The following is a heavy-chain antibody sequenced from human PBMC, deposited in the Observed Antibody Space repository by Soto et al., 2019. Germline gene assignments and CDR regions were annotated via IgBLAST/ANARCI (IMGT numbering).Heavy chain of an antibody. CDR2: TKQDGSEK. V-gene: IGHV3-7*05. CDR1: GFTLSSYW. CDR3: AGVTYYDSSGYYRWFDL. D-gene: IGHD3-22*01. J-gene: IGHJ5*02. Sequence: GGSLRLSCAASGFTLSSYWMTWARQAPGKGLEWVANTKQDGSEKYYVDSVKGRFTISRDNAKNSLYLQMSSLRAEDTAVYYCAGVTYYDSSGYYRWFDLWGQGTLVTVSS.